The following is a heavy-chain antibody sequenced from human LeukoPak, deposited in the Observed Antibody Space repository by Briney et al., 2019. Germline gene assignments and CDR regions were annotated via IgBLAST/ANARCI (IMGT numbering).Heavy chain of an antibody. CDR1: GGSISSGGYS. CDR3: ARVQGGYYFDNSGYYWTHFDY. D-gene: IGHD3-22*01. CDR2: IYHSGST. Sequence: SETLSLTCAVSGGSISSGGYSWSWIRQPPGKGLEWIGYIYHSGSTYYNPSLKSRVTISVGRSKNQFSLKLSSVTAADTAVYFCARVQGGYYFDNSGYYWTHFDYWGQGSLVTVSS. V-gene: IGHV4-30-2*01. J-gene: IGHJ4*02.